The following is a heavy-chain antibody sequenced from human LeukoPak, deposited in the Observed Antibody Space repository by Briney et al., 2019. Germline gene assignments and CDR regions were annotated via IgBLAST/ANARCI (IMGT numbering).Heavy chain of an antibody. V-gene: IGHV4-61*02. J-gene: IGHJ5*02. D-gene: IGHD2-2*02. CDR2: IYTSGST. Sequence: PSETLSLTCTVSGGSISSGSYYWSWIRQPAGKGLEWIGRIYTSGSTNYNPSLKSRVTISVDTSKNQFSLKLSSVPPADPAVYYGARGYQLLYPVAAGNWSDPWGQGTLVTVSS. CDR3: ARGYQLLYPVAAGNWSDP. CDR1: GGSISSGSYY.